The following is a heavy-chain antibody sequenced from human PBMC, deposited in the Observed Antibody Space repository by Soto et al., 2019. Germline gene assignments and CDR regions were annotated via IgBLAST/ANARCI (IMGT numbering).Heavy chain of an antibody. Sequence: ASVKVSCKASGYTFRNYHMHWVRQATGQGLEWMGWMNPNSGNTGYAQKFQGRVTMTRSTSISTAYMELSSLRSEDTAVYYCASPARNYDFWSGYSFDIWGQGTMVTVSS. CDR1: GYTFRNYH. D-gene: IGHD3-3*01. J-gene: IGHJ3*02. CDR3: ASPARNYDFWSGYSFDI. CDR2: MNPNSGNT. V-gene: IGHV1-8*02.